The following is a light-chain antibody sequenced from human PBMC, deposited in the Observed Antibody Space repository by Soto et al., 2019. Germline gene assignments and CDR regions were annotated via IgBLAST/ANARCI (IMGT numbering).Light chain of an antibody. V-gene: IGLV2-14*01. Sequence: QSALTQPASVSGSPGQTITISCTGTSSDVGGYNYVSWYQQHPGKAPKLMIYEVSNRPSGVSNRFSGSKSGNTASLTISGLQAEDEADYYCSSYTSSSSPSYVFCTGTKLTVL. CDR1: SSDVGGYNY. CDR3: SSYTSSSSPSYV. J-gene: IGLJ1*01. CDR2: EVS.